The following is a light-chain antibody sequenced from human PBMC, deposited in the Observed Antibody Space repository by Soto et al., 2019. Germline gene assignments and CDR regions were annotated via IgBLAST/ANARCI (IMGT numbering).Light chain of an antibody. Sequence: DIVMTQTPDSLAVSLGERATISCKSSQSILYRDNRQNYLAWYQQKPGQPPKLLIYWASVRQSGVPDRFSGSVSGTDFTLTISSLQADDVETYYCQQYFTPPLTFGGGTKVDIK. CDR2: WAS. J-gene: IGKJ4*01. CDR3: QQYFTPPLT. CDR1: QSILYRDNRQNY. V-gene: IGKV4-1*01.